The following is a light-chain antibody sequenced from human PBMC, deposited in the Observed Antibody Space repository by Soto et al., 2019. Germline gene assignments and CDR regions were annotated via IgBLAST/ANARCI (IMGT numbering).Light chain of an antibody. V-gene: IGKV1-5*03. CDR1: QTIDSW. CDR3: QQYHIYSGT. Sequence: DKKMSQSPSGPAAFLGGRGPNSLRASQTIDSWLAWYQQRPGKPPNLLIYKASTLASGVPSRFSGSGSGTEFTLTINSLQPDDFATYYCQQYHIYSGTFGQGTKVDIK. J-gene: IGKJ1*01. CDR2: KAS.